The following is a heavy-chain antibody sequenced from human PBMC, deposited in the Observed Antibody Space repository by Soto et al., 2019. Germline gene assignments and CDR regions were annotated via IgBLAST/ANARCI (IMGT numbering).Heavy chain of an antibody. J-gene: IGHJ5*02. CDR1: GGSFTAHY. CDR2: IHHSGST. V-gene: IGHV4-34*01. Sequence: KASETLSLTCAVSGGSFTAHYWSWVRQSPDMRLEWIGEIHHSGSTTYNPSLESRVTISVDTSKRQFSLKLTSVTAADTAVYYCVRGRRGDPWGQGTLVTVSS. CDR3: VRGRRGDP. D-gene: IGHD3-10*01.